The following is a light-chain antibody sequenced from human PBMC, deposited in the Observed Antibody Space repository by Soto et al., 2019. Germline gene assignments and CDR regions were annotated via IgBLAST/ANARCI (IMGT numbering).Light chain of an antibody. J-gene: IGLJ3*02. CDR1: SNDVGSYNF. Sequence: QSALTQPASVSGSPGQSITISCTGTSNDVGSYNFVSWYQHHPGKAPKLMIYEATKRPSGVSHRFSGSKSGNTASLTISGLQAEDEGEYYCCSYAGSRTWVFGGGTKRTVL. V-gene: IGLV2-23*01. CDR2: EAT. CDR3: CSYAGSRTWV.